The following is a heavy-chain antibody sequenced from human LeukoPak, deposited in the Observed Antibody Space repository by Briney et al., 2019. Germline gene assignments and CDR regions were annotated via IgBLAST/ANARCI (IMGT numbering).Heavy chain of an antibody. D-gene: IGHD5-12*01. CDR3: ARVDRRGYSDYTAILPDY. J-gene: IGHJ4*02. Sequence: GESLKISCKGSGYSFTSYWIGWVRQMPGKGLEWMGIIYPGDSETIYSPSFQGQVTVSADKSISTAYLQWNSLKASDTAMYYCARVDRRGYSDYTAILPDYWGQGTLVTVSS. CDR2: IYPGDSET. V-gene: IGHV5-51*01. CDR1: GYSFTSYW.